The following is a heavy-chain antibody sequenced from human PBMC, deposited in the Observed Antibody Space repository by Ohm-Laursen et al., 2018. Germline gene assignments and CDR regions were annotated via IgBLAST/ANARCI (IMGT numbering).Heavy chain of an antibody. CDR1: GDSISRSPYF. CDR3: ARHADMGYPEYFQN. CDR2: FYYSGST. J-gene: IGHJ1*01. Sequence: TLSLTCTVSGDSISRSPYFWGWIRQPPGKGLEWIGTFYYSGSTYYNVSLKSRVTISIDTSKNHFSLRLRSVTAADTAVYYCARHADMGYPEYFQNWGQGTLVTVSS. D-gene: IGHD2-15*01. V-gene: IGHV4-39*01.